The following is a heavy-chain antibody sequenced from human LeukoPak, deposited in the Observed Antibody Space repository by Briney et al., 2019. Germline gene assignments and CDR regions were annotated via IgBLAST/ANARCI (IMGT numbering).Heavy chain of an antibody. V-gene: IGHV3-21*01. CDR2: ISSSSSYI. J-gene: IGHJ6*03. CDR1: AFTFSSYS. Sequence: GGSLRLSCAASAFTFSSYSMNWVRQAPGKGLEWLSSISSSSSYIYYADSVKGRFTISRDNANSSLYLQMNSLRAEDTAVYYCARDLYCSSSSCFGVRLKYYYMDVWGKGTTVTVS. D-gene: IGHD2-2*01. CDR3: ARDLYCSSSSCFGVRLKYYYMDV.